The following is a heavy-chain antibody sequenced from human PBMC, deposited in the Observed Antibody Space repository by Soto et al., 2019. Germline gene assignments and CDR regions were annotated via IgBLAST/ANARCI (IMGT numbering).Heavy chain of an antibody. CDR3: ARSGDNYNRLDY. J-gene: IGHJ4*02. D-gene: IGHD1-1*01. CDR1: GFTFSSYA. CDR2: ISNAGTEE. Sequence: GGSLRLSCAASGFTFSSYAMHWVRQAPGKGLEWVAVISNAGTEEYYADSVKGRFSISRDNTKNLLYLQMNSLRAEDTAVYYCARSGDNYNRLDYWGQGTPVTVSS. V-gene: IGHV3-30-3*01.